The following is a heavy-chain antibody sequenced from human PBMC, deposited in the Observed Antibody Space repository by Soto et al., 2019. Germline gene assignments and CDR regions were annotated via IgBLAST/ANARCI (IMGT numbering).Heavy chain of an antibody. CDR2: INPDGTTT. CDR1: EFTFSHYW. CDR3: TKDTFGDRDS. Sequence: VHLVESGGGLVQPGGSLRLSCADSEFTFSHYWMHWVRQAPGKGLVWVSRINPDGTTTNYADSVKGRFTISRDNAKNTLYLQMNSLRGEDTAMYYCTKDTFGDRDSWGQGTLVTVSS. V-gene: IGHV3-74*01. J-gene: IGHJ4*02. D-gene: IGHD4-17*01.